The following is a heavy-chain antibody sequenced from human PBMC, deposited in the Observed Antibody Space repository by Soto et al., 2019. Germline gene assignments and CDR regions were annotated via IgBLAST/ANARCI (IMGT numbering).Heavy chain of an antibody. CDR2: ISYDGSNK. D-gene: IGHD3-9*01. V-gene: IGHV3-30*18. Sequence: GGSLRLSCAASGFSFSSYGMHWVRQAPGKGLEWVAVISYDGSNKYYADSVKGRFTISRDNSKNTLYLQMNSLRAEDTAVYYCAKDSSYYDILTGYYNLPAPDYWGQGTLVTVSS. CDR3: AKDSSYYDILTGYYNLPAPDY. J-gene: IGHJ4*02. CDR1: GFSFSSYG.